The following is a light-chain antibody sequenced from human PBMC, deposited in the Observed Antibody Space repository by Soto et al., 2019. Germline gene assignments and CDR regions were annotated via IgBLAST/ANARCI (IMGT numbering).Light chain of an antibody. V-gene: IGKV3-20*01. J-gene: IGKJ2*01. CDR3: QQYGSSHHT. CDR1: QSVNNNY. CDR2: GAS. Sequence: EIVLTQSPGTLSLSPGERATLSCRASQSVNNNYLAWFQEKPGQAPRLLIYGASSRATGIPDRFSGSGSGTDFTLTIRRLEPEDFAVYYCQQYGSSHHTFGQGTKLEIK.